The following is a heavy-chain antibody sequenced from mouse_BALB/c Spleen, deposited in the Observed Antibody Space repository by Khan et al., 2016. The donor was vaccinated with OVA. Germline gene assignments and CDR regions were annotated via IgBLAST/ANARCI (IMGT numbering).Heavy chain of an antibody. J-gene: IGHJ3*01. CDR1: GYTFTSYW. CDR2: INPSSDYT. V-gene: IGHV1-7*01. CDR3: VNHGSSSGWFTY. Sequence: QVQLQQSGAELAKPGASVKMSCKASGYTFTSYWMHWVKQRPGQGLEWIGYINPSSDYTEYNQKFKDKATLTADKYSSTAYMQRNSLTSDDSAVYYWVNHGSSSGWFTYWGQGTLVTVSA. D-gene: IGHD1-1*01.